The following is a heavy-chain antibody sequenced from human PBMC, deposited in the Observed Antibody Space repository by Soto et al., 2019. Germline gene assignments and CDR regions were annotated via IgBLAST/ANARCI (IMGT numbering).Heavy chain of an antibody. CDR1: GYTFTTYA. CDR3: ARGGSWSDFDY. J-gene: IGHJ4*02. V-gene: IGHV1-3*04. CDR2: INTGNNNT. Sequence: GASVKVSCKASGYTFTTYAIHWVRQAPGQRLEWMGWINTGNNNTRYSQKFQDRVAIPRDTSASTAYMELSSLRSEDTAFYFCARGGSWSDFDYWGQGTLVTVYS. D-gene: IGHD6-13*01.